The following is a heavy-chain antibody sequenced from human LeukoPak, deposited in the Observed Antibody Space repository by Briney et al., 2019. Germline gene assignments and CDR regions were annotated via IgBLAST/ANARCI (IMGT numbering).Heavy chain of an antibody. CDR2: ISGSGDNT. CDR1: GFTFSNYA. Sequence: AGGSLRLSCAASGFTFSNYAMSWVRQAPGKGLEWVSAISGSGDNTYYADSVKGRFTVSRDNSKNTLYLQMNSLRAEDTAVYYCARDEGNALHPIDAFDIWGQGTMVTVSS. V-gene: IGHV3-23*01. J-gene: IGHJ3*02. CDR3: ARDEGNALHPIDAFDI. D-gene: IGHD4-23*01.